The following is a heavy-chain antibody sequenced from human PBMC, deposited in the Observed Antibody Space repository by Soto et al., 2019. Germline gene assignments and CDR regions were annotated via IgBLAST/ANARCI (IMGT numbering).Heavy chain of an antibody. J-gene: IGHJ4*02. D-gene: IGHD2-8*01. V-gene: IGHV4-39*01. Sequence: SETLSLTCTVSGGSISSISYYWGWIRKPPGKGLEWIGSIYDSGSTYYNQSLKSPVTISVDTSKNQFSLKLSSVTAADTAVYYGARLTGGVWFWGQGTLVTVSS. CDR1: GGSISSISYY. CDR2: IYDSGST. CDR3: ARLTGGVWF.